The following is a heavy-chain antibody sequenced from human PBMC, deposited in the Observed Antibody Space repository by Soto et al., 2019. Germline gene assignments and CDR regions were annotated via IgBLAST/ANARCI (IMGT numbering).Heavy chain of an antibody. Sequence: SGPTLVNPTETLTLTCTFSGFSLITSGGGVCWIRQPPGGALEWLALIYWNDDKRYSPSLKTRLTISKDTSKNQVVLTLTGMYPVDTGTYYCAHSPFYESSGYPDYWGQGTLVTVSS. CDR2: IYWNDDK. D-gene: IGHD3-22*01. CDR3: AHSPFYESSGYPDY. J-gene: IGHJ4*02. CDR1: GFSLITSGGG. V-gene: IGHV2-5*01.